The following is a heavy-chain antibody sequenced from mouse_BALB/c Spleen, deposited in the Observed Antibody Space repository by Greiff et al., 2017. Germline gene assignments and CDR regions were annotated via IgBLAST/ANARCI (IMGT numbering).Heavy chain of an antibody. Sequence: EVKVVESGAELVRPGALVKLSCKASGFNIKDYYMHWVKQRPEQGLEWIGWIDPENGNTIYDPKFQGKASITADTSSNTAYLQLSSLTSEDTAVYYCAREVTTVVPMDYWGQGTSVTVSS. CDR2: IDPENGNT. D-gene: IGHD1-1*01. CDR3: AREVTTVVPMDY. CDR1: GFNIKDYY. J-gene: IGHJ4*01. V-gene: IGHV14-1*02.